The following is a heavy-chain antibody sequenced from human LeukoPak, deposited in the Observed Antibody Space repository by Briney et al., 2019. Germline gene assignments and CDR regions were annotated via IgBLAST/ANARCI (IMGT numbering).Heavy chain of an antibody. Sequence: PGGSLRLSCAASGFTFSSYSMNWVRQAPGKGLEWVSSISSSSSYIYYADSVKGRFTISRDNAKNSLYLQMNSLRAEDTAVYYCARAKADILTGLDYWGQGTLVTVSS. CDR1: GFTFSSYS. D-gene: IGHD3-9*01. J-gene: IGHJ4*02. CDR2: ISSSSSYI. CDR3: ARAKADILTGLDY. V-gene: IGHV3-21*01.